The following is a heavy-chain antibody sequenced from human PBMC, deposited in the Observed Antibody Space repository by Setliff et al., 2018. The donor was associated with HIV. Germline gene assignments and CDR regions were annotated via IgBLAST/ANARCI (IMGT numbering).Heavy chain of an antibody. CDR2: FNPEDVET. CDR3: ATDPDGGNSDG. Sequence: ASVKVSCKVSGYTLTEFSMHWVRQAPGKGLEWMGGFNPEDVETIYAQRFQGRVIMTEETSSDTVYMELSSLRSEDTAVYYCATDPDGGNSDGWGQGTLVTVSS. V-gene: IGHV1-24*01. D-gene: IGHD2-21*02. J-gene: IGHJ4*02. CDR1: GYTLTEFS.